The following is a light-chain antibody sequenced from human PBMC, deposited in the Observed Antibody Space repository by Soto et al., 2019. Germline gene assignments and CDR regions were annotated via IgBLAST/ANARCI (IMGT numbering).Light chain of an antibody. CDR3: KQYKSDRWP. J-gene: IGKJ1*01. CDR1: QSISSW. V-gene: IGKV1-5*01. CDR2: DAS. Sequence: DIQMTQSPSTLSASVGDRVTITCRASQSISSWLAWYQQNPGKAPKLLIYDASSLESGVPSRFSGSGSGTEFTLTITSGQADDVATYYCKQYKSDRWPCDQGTNVDIK.